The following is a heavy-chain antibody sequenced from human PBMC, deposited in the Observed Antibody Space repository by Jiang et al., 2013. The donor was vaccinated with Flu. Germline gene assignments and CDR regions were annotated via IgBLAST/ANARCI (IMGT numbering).Heavy chain of an antibody. J-gene: IGHJ4*02. D-gene: IGHD4-17*01. CDR2: INPNSGGT. CDR1: GYTFTGYY. V-gene: IGHV1-2*04. Sequence: GAEVKKPGASVKVSCKASGYTFTGYYMHWVRQAPGQGLEWMGWINPNSGGTNYAQKFQGWVTMTRDTSISTAYMELSRLRSDDTAVYYCAREDVRTTVTTHLGYWGQGTLVTVSS. CDR3: AREDVRTTVTTHLGY.